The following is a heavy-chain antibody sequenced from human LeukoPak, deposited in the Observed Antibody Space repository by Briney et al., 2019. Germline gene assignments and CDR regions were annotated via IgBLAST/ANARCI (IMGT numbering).Heavy chain of an antibody. V-gene: IGHV1-2*02. CDR2: INPNSGGA. D-gene: IGHD3-16*01. CDR3: ARAGGQAAVYYYGMDV. Sequence: ASVKVSCTASGYTFTGYYMHWVRQAPGQGLEWMGWINPNSGGANYAQKFQGRVTMTRDTSISTAYMELSRLRSDDTAVYYCARAGGQAAVYYYGMDVWGQGTTVTVSS. CDR1: GYTFTGYY. J-gene: IGHJ6*02.